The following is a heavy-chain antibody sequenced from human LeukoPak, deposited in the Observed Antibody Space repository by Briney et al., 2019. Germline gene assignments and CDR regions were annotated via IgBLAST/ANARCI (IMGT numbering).Heavy chain of an antibody. D-gene: IGHD3-22*01. CDR2: ISAYSLNT. CDR3: ATPYYDSSGYLSYFDY. Sequence: AAVKVSCKASGYTFTSYGISWVRQAPGQGLEWMGWISAYSLNTNYAQNFQGRVTMTTDTSTSTAYMELRSLRSDDTAVFYCATPYYDSSGYLSYFDYWGQGTLVTVSS. V-gene: IGHV1-18*01. CDR1: GYTFTSYG. J-gene: IGHJ4*02.